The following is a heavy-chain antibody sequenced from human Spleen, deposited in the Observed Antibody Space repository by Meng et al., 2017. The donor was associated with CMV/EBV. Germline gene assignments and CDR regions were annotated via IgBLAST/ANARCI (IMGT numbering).Heavy chain of an antibody. CDR3: ARGRLSYDYVWGSYRPTYGMDV. D-gene: IGHD3-16*02. CDR1: ARSFSGYY. V-gene: IGHV4-34*01. Sequence: SETLSLTCAVYARSFSGYYWSWIHQPPGMGLEWIGEINHSGNTNYNPSLKSRVTISVDTSKNQFSLKLRSVTAADTAVYYCARGRLSYDYVWGSYRPTYGMDVWGQGTTVTVSS. CDR2: INHSGNT. J-gene: IGHJ6*02.